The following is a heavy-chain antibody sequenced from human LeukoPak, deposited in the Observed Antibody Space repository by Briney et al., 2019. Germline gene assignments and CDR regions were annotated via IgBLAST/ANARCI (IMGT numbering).Heavy chain of an antibody. Sequence: AASVKVSCKASGYTFTGYYMHWVRQAPGQGLEWMGIINPNGGSTSYAQKFQGRVTMTRDMSTRTVFMEMSSLRSEDTAVYYCARSWYSSGWYVGIDYWGQGTLVTVSS. D-gene: IGHD6-19*01. CDR2: INPNGGST. V-gene: IGHV1-46*01. CDR3: ARSWYSSGWYVGIDY. J-gene: IGHJ4*02. CDR1: GYTFTGYY.